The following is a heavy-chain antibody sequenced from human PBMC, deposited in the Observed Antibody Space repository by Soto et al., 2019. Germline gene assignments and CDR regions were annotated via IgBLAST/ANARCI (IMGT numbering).Heavy chain of an antibody. D-gene: IGHD6-25*01. CDR3: AGQTFTIAAASYGRSNWFDP. CDR2: IYFTGNA. Sequence: SETLSLTCIVSGGSITRSSYFFFCVRQPPGNGLEWIGTIYFTGNAYYTPSLKSRLTMSIDTSKNEFSLRLNSVTAADTAVYYCAGQTFTIAAASYGRSNWFDPWGPGTLVTVSS. J-gene: IGHJ5*02. CDR1: GGSITRSSYF. V-gene: IGHV4-39*01.